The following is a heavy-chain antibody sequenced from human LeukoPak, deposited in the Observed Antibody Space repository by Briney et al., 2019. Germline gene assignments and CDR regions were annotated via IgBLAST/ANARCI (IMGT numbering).Heavy chain of an antibody. J-gene: IGHJ5*02. D-gene: IGHD1-1*01. CDR2: YYPSDSYS. Sequence: PGESLKISCNGTGSSFNCNRISWVRQMPLKGSETTGRYYPSDSYSNYSPYFLGHVTTLADKSISTAYLQWSSLKASDTAMYYCARQPEGTWFDPWGQGTLVTVSS. CDR3: ARQPEGTWFDP. CDR1: GSSFNCNR. V-gene: IGHV5-10-1*01.